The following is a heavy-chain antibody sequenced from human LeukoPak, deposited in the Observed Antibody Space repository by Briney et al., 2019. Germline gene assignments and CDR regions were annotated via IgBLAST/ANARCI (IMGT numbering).Heavy chain of an antibody. D-gene: IGHD1-26*01. J-gene: IGHJ3*02. CDR1: GFTFSSYA. Sequence: GSLRLSCAVSGFTFSSYAMSWVRQAPGKGLEWVSGISGSGGGTYYANSVKGRFTISRDNSKNTLYLQMNGLGAEDTAVYYCAKVSGSYYSLAFDIWGQGTMVTVSS. CDR2: ISGSGGGT. V-gene: IGHV3-23*01. CDR3: AKVSGSYYSLAFDI.